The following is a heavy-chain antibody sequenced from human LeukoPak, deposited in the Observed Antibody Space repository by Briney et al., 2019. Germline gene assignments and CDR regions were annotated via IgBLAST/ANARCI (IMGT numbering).Heavy chain of an antibody. CDR2: IYYSGST. CDR1: GGSISSSSYY. J-gene: IGHJ4*02. CDR3: VTRRGYGSYFDY. D-gene: IGHD5-18*01. V-gene: IGHV4-39*07. Sequence: PSETLSLTCTVSGGSISSSSYYWGWIRQPPGKGLEWIGSIYYSGSTYYNPSLKSRVTISVDTSKNQFSLKLSSVTAADTAVYYCVTRRGYGSYFDYWGQGTLVTVSS.